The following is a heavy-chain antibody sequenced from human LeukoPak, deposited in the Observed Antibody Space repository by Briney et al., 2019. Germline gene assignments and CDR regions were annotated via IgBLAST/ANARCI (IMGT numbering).Heavy chain of an antibody. D-gene: IGHD6-19*01. J-gene: IGHJ5*02. CDR3: ARAGSSSGWYSWFDP. V-gene: IGHV4-59*01. CDR1: GGSISSCY. Sequence: SETLSLTCTVSGGSISSCYWSWLRQPPGKGLEWIGYIYYSGSTNYNHSLKSRVTISVDSSKNQFSLKLSSVTAADTAVYYCARAGSSSGWYSWFDPWGQGTLVTVSS. CDR2: IYYSGST.